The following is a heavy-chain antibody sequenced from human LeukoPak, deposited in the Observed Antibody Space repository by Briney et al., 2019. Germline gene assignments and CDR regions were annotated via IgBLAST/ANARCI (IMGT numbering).Heavy chain of an antibody. D-gene: IGHD3-10*01. CDR3: AKTTREYYYGSYIDY. CDR1: GFTFSSYA. J-gene: IGHJ4*02. Sequence: GGSLRLSCEASGFTFSSYAMNGVRQAPGKGLEWVSGFSGSGGSTYYADSVKGRFTISRDNSKNTLYLQMNSLRAEDTAVYYCAKTTREYYYGSYIDYWSQGTLVTVSS. V-gene: IGHV3-23*01. CDR2: FSGSGGST.